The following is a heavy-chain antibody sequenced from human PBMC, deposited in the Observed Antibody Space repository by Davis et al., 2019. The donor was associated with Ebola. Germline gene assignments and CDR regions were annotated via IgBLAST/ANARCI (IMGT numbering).Heavy chain of an antibody. D-gene: IGHD3-16*01. CDR3: ARDGGYFDY. CDR2: ISYDGSNK. J-gene: IGHJ4*02. Sequence: GESLKISCAASGFAFSSYAMHWVRQAPGKGLEWVAVISYDGSNKYYADSVKGRFTISRDNSKNTLYLQMNSLRAEDTAVYYCARDGGYFDYWGQGTLVTVSS. V-gene: IGHV3-30-3*01. CDR1: GFAFSSYA.